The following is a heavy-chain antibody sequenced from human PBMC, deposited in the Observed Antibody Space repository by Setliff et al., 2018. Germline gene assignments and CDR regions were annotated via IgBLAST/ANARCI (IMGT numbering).Heavy chain of an antibody. V-gene: IGHV3-74*01. Sequence: GGSLRLSCAASGFRISFREYWMFWVRQAPGKGLEWVARIDKDGSSTVYADSVKGRFTISRDNVKKMLYLQMDSLRTEDTAVYYCTREHTPWVGASHHDCWGQGT. CDR3: TREHTPWVGASHHDC. J-gene: IGHJ4*02. D-gene: IGHD1-26*01. CDR1: GFRISFREYW. CDR2: IDKDGSST.